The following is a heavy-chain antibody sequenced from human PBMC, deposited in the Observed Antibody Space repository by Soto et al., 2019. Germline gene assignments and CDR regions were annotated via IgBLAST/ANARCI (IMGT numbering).Heavy chain of an antibody. V-gene: IGHV3-30*18. Sequence: QVQLVESGGGVVQPGRSLRLSCAASGFTFSSYGMHWVRQAPGKGLEWVAVISYDGSNKYYADSVKGRFTISRDNSKNKLYLQMNSLRAEDTAVYYCAKEVKTDILLVPAAIDYWGQGTLVTVSS. D-gene: IGHD2-2*01. CDR2: ISYDGSNK. J-gene: IGHJ4*02. CDR1: GFTFSSYG. CDR3: AKEVKTDILLVPAAIDY.